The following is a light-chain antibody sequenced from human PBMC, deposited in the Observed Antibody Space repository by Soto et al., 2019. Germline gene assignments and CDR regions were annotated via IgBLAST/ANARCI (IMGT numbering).Light chain of an antibody. J-gene: IGKJ1*01. CDR2: GAS. Sequence: EIVMTQSPATLSVSPGARATLSCRASQSVGSDLVWYRQKPGQAPRLLIYGASNRATGVPDRFSGSGSGTVFTLTISSLQYDDFEVYYCQQYLDWHRTLGQGTKVDIK. V-gene: IGKV3-15*01. CDR1: QSVGSD. CDR3: QQYLDWHRT.